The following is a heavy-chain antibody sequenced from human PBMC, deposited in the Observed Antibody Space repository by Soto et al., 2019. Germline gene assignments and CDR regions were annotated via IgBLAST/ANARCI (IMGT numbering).Heavy chain of an antibody. CDR3: AKLPDTILALSVAHDAFAF. CDR2: ISHDGRNK. J-gene: IGHJ3*01. D-gene: IGHD2-2*01. Sequence: QVQLVESGGGVVQPGKSARLSCAASGFIFSNYAMHWVRQAPGKGLEWVADISHDGRNKYHADSVGGRFTISRDNSKNTLYLQTDSLTAEDTSLYYCAKLPDTILALSVAHDAFAFWGQGTTVTVSS. CDR1: GFIFSNYA. V-gene: IGHV3-30*18.